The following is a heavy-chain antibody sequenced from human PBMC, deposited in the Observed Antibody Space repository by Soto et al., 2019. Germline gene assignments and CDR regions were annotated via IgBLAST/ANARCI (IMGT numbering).Heavy chain of an antibody. D-gene: IGHD2-15*01. Sequence: EVQVLESGGVLVQPGGSLRLSCEGSGFTVSSHAMTWIRQAPGKGPEWVSTVTADGGTYYADSVKGRFAMSRDTPENTLYLQMNSLGAEDTAAYYCAPHVSCSGGSCQYDAFAIRGQGTRVTVSS. CDR1: GFTVSSHA. CDR3: APHVSCSGGSCQYDAFAI. CDR2: VTADGGT. V-gene: IGHV3-23*01. J-gene: IGHJ3*02.